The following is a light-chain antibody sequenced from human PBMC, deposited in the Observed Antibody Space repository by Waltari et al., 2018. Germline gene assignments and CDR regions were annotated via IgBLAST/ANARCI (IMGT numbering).Light chain of an antibody. CDR2: DVT. CDR1: GSAVGASDS. Sequence: QSALTQPASVSGSPGQSITISCSGVGSAVGASDSVSWHQHHPGKAPQVTIYDVTNRSSGVSDPFSASKAANAASLTISRLQPEDEADYYCSSQTLDGLVLFGGGTRLTVL. J-gene: IGLJ2*01. CDR3: SSQTLDGLVL. V-gene: IGLV2-14*03.